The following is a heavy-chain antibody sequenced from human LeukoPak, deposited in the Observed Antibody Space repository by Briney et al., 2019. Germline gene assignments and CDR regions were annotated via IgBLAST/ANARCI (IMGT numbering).Heavy chain of an antibody. CDR2: IKTDGSIT. CDR3: AKDATAAVGTVYMDV. Sequence: PGGSLRLSCAASGFSFSVFWMHWVRQAPGKGPVWVSRIKTDGSITNYADSVEGRFTISRDNAKNSLYLQMNSLRAEDTAVYYCAKDATAAVGTVYMDVWGKGTTVTISS. CDR1: GFSFSVFW. V-gene: IGHV3-74*01. D-gene: IGHD6-13*01. J-gene: IGHJ6*03.